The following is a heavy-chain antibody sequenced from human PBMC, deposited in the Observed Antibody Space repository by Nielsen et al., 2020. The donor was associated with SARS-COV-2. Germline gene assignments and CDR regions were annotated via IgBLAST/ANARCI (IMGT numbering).Heavy chain of an antibody. CDR1: GASISSYY. J-gene: IGHJ4*02. CDR3: ARVWDYYDSSGYYPDY. CDR2: ISGSGGST. V-gene: IGHV3-23*01. D-gene: IGHD3-22*01. Sequence: ETLSLTCTVSGASISSYYMSWIRQAPGKGLEWVSAISGSGGSTYYADSVKGRFTISRDNAKNSLYLQMNSLRAEDTAVYYCARVWDYYDSSGYYPDYWGQGTLVTVSS.